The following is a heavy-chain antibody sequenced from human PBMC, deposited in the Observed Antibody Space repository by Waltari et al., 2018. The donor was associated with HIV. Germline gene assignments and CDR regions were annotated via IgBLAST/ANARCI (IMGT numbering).Heavy chain of an antibody. Sequence: EWVANIKQDGSEKYYVDFVNGRFTISRDNAENSLYLQMNSLRAEDTAVYYCARGGFYGSGSKVNWGQGTLVTVSS. J-gene: IGHJ4*02. CDR3: ARGGFYGSGSKVN. CDR2: IKQDGSEK. D-gene: IGHD3-10*01. V-gene: IGHV3-7*04.